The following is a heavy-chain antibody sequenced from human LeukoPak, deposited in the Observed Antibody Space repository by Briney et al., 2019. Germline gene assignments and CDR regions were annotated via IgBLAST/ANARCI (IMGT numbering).Heavy chain of an antibody. J-gene: IGHJ5*02. V-gene: IGHV3-64D*08. CDR2: MTSNGGST. Sequence: GWSLRLSCSASGFTFSTNSMHWVRQAPGKGLEFVSAMTSNGGSTYYADSVKGRFTISRDNSKNTLYLQMSSLRAEDTAVYYCVTVGMTSIWSYLRFDPRGQGTLVSVSS. D-gene: IGHD1-26*01. CDR1: GFTFSTNS. CDR3: VTVGMTSIWSYLRFDP.